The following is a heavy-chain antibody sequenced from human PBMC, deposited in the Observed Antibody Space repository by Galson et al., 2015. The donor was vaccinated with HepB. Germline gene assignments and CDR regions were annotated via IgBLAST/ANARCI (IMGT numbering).Heavy chain of an antibody. CDR3: ARDLAARSRVVVAASPDF. Sequence: SVKVSCKVSGGTFRTNVISWVRQAPGQGLEWMGGIIPIFRTANYAQKFQGRVTITADESTSTAYMEMSGLRAEDTAVYYCARDLAARSRVVVAASPDFWGQGTLVTVSS. V-gene: IGHV1-69*13. J-gene: IGHJ4*02. D-gene: IGHD2-15*01. CDR2: IIPIFRTA. CDR1: GGTFRTNV.